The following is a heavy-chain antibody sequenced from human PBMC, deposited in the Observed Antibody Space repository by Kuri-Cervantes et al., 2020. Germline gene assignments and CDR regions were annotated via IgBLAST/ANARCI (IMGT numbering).Heavy chain of an antibody. CDR2: INPNSGNT. Sequence: ASVKVSCKASGYTFTGYYMHWVRQAPGQGLEWMGWINPNSGNTGYAQKFQGRVTMTRNTSISTAYMELSSLRSEDTAVYYCARGGDIVGATTGTYYYYGMDVWGQGTTVTVS. CDR3: ARGGDIVGATTGTYYYYGMDV. CDR1: GYTFTGYY. J-gene: IGHJ6*02. D-gene: IGHD1-26*01. V-gene: IGHV1-8*02.